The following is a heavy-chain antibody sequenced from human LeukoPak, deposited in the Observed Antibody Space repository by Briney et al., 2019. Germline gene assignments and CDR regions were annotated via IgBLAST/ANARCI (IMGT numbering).Heavy chain of an antibody. CDR3: ASPGSNSHYYFEY. CDR1: GYTFTGYY. CDR2: INPNSGGT. D-gene: IGHD4-23*01. Sequence: ASLKLSCKASGYTFTGYYMHWVRQAPGQGLEWMGWINPNSGGTNYAQKFQGRVTMTRDTSISTAYMELSRLRSDDTAVYYCASPGSNSHYYFEYWGQGTLVTVSS. V-gene: IGHV1-2*02. J-gene: IGHJ4*02.